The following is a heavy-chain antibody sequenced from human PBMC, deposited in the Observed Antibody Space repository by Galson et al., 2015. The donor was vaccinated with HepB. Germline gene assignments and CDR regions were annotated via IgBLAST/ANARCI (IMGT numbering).Heavy chain of an antibody. Sequence: QSGAEVKKPGESLKISCKGSGYSFTNYWIGWVRQMPGKGLEWMGIIYPGDSDTRYSPSFQGQVTISVDKSISTAYLQWSSLKASDTAMYYCARRPRVYYDSSGYPSPYWFDPWGQGTLVTVSS. CDR1: GYSFTNYW. CDR2: IYPGDSDT. D-gene: IGHD3-22*01. J-gene: IGHJ5*02. CDR3: ARRPRVYYDSSGYPSPYWFDP. V-gene: IGHV5-51*01.